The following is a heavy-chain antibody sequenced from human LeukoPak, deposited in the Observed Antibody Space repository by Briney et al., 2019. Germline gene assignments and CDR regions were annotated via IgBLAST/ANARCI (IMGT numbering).Heavy chain of an antibody. V-gene: IGHV1-69*05. CDR1: GGTFSSYA. Sequence: ASVKVSCKASGGTFSSYAISWVRQAPGQGLEWMGGIIPIFGTANYAQKLQGRVTMTTDTSTSTAYMELRSLRSDDTAVYYCARDTVTPYYFDYWGQGTLVTVSS. J-gene: IGHJ4*02. CDR2: IIPIFGTA. CDR3: ARDTVTPYYFDY. D-gene: IGHD4-17*01.